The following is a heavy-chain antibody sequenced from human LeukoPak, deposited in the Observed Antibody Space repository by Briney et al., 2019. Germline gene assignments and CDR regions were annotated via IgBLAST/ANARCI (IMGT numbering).Heavy chain of an antibody. V-gene: IGHV1-18*01. J-gene: IGHJ4*02. D-gene: IGHD3-10*01. CDR2: ISSYNGNT. CDR1: GYTFTSYG. CDR3: ARGALSAMVRDPPDY. Sequence: ASVKVSCKASGYTFTSYGISWVRQAPGQGLEWMGWISSYNGNTKYAQKLQGRVTMTTDTSTSTAYMELRSLRSDDTAVYYCARGALSAMVRDPPDYWGQGTLVTVSS.